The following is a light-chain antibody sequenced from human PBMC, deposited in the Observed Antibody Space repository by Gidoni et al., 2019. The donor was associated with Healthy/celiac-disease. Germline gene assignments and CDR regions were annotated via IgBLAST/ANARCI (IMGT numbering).Light chain of an antibody. Sequence: DVVMTQSPLSLPVTLGQPASISCRSSQSLVHSDGNTYLNWFQQRPGQSPRRLIYKVSNRDSGVPDRFSGSGSGTDFTLKISRVEAEDGGVYYCMQGTHWPPDTFGQGTKLEIK. CDR2: KVS. J-gene: IGKJ2*01. CDR3: MQGTHWPPDT. CDR1: QSLVHSDGNTY. V-gene: IGKV2-30*02.